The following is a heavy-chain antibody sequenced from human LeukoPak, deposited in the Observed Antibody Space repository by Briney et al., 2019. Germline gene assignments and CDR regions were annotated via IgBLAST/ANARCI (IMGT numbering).Heavy chain of an antibody. V-gene: IGHV3-30-3*01. J-gene: IGHJ3*02. CDR2: ISYDGSNK. D-gene: IGHD1-26*01. CDR1: GFHLKNYV. CDR3: AREAGSGSSHDGAYDI. Sequence: GGPLRHSRVASGFHLKNYVMQWVRQAVAGGVAGVAVISYDGSNKYYADSVKGRFTISRDNSKNTLSLQMNSLRTEDTAVYYCAREAGSGSSHDGAYDIWGQGTMVTVSS.